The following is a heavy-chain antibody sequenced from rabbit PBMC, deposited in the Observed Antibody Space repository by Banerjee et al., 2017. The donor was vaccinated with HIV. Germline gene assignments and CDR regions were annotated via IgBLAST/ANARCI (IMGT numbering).Heavy chain of an antibody. D-gene: IGHD6-1*01. Sequence: QEQLEESGGDLVKPEGSLTLTCTASGFSFSSSYWICWVRQAPGKGLEWIACIYAGSSGSTAYASWAKGRFTISKASSTTVTLQMTSLTAADTATYFCARGAGAGYGYALWGQGTLVTVS. J-gene: IGHJ3*01. CDR2: IYAGSSGST. CDR3: ARGAGAGYGYAL. V-gene: IGHV1S45*01. CDR1: GFSFSSSYW.